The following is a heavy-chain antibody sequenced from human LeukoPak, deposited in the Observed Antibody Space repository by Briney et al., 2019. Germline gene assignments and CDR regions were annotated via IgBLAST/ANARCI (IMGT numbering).Heavy chain of an antibody. J-gene: IGHJ4*02. CDR2: IRHDGSKK. V-gene: IGHV3-30*02. CDR1: GFTFSRYG. D-gene: IGHD4-17*01. Sequence: GGSLRLSCATSGFTFSRYGVHWVRQAPDKGLEWVAFIRHDGSKKYCADSVKGRCTISRDTSKNTIYLQVDSLTGEDTAVYYCAKDNGACLTPDIWGQGTLVTVSS. CDR3: AKDNGACLTPDI.